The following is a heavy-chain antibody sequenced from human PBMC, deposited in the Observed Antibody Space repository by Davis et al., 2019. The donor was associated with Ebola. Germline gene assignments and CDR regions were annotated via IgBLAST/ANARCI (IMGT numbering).Heavy chain of an antibody. CDR1: GFTFSGSA. CDR3: AKDLKEYMVVTAIHDY. CDR2: IRSKANSYAT. J-gene: IGHJ4*02. V-gene: IGHV3-73*01. Sequence: GGSLRLSCAASGFTFSGSAMHWVRQASGKGLEWVGRIRSKANSYATAYAASVKGRFTISRDDSKNTAYLQMNSLRAEDTALYYCAKDLKEYMVVTAIHDYWGQGTLVTVSS. D-gene: IGHD2-21*02.